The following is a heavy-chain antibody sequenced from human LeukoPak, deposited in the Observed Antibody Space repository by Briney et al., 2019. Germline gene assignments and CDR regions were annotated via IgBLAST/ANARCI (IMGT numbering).Heavy chain of an antibody. CDR1: DGSISSYY. CDR2: IYYSGST. D-gene: IGHD3-22*01. V-gene: IGHV4-59*01. J-gene: IGHJ4*02. Sequence: SETLSLTCTVSDGSISSYYWSWIRQPPGKGLEWIGYIYYSGSTNYNPSLKSRVTISVDTSKNQFSLKLSSVTAADTAVYYCASDDSSGYFDYWGQGTLVTVSS. CDR3: ASDDSSGYFDY.